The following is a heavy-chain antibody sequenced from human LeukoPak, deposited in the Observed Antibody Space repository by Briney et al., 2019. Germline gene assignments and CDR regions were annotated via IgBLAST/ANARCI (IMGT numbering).Heavy chain of an antibody. J-gene: IGHJ5*02. D-gene: IGHD2-8*01. CDR2: IFYTGFT. Sequence: SETLSLTCTVSDGSISDSYWSWIRQSPGKGLEWVGCIFYTGFTHYNPSLESRVTISVDTSKNQFSLRLNSVTAADTAVYYCARGRHGPLNWFDPWGQGILVTVSS. V-gene: IGHV4-59*01. CDR3: ARGRHGPLNWFDP. CDR1: DGSISDSY.